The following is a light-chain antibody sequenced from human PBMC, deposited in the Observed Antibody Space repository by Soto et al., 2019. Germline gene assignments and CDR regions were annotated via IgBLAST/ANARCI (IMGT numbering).Light chain of an antibody. CDR1: SSDVGAYNY. CDR2: EVS. CDR3: SSYAGRNTYV. V-gene: IGLV2-8*01. J-gene: IGLJ1*01. Sequence: QSVLTQPPSASGSPGQSVTISCTGTSSDVGAYNYVSWYQQHPGKAPKLMIYEVSKRPSGVPDRFSGSKSGDTASLTVSGLQAEDEADYYCSSYAGRNTYVFGIGTKLTVL.